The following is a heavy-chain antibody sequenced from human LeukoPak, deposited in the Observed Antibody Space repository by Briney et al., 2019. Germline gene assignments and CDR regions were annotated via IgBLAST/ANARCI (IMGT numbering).Heavy chain of an antibody. CDR3: ARDFGGYCSSTSCYDYYYYYMDV. CDR2: INPSGGST. CDR1: GYTFTRYY. D-gene: IGHD2-2*01. Sequence: ASVKGSCKASGYTFTRYYMHWVRQTPGQGLEWMGIINPSGGSTSYAQKFQGRVTMTRDTSTSTVYMELSSLRSEDTAVYYCARDFGGYCSSTSCYDYYYYYMDVWGKGTTVTVSS. V-gene: IGHV1-46*01. J-gene: IGHJ6*03.